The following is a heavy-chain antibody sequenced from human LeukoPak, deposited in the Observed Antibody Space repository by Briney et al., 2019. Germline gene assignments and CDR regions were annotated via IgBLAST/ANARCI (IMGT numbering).Heavy chain of an antibody. Sequence: SETLSLTCAVYGGSFSGYYWSWIRQPPGKGLEWIGEINHSESTNYSPSLKSRVTISVDTSKNQFSLKLSSVTAADTAVYYCAGSGWYPLYYFDYWGQGTLVTVSS. CDR2: INHSEST. J-gene: IGHJ4*02. CDR3: AGSGWYPLYYFDY. V-gene: IGHV4-34*01. D-gene: IGHD6-19*01. CDR1: GGSFSGYY.